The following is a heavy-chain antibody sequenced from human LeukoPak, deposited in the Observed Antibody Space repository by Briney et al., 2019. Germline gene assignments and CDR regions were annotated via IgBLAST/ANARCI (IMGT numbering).Heavy chain of an antibody. D-gene: IGHD6-13*01. J-gene: IGHJ4*02. CDR2: IWYDGTSK. CDR3: ARSQSSSLIDY. Sequence: GGSLRLSCAASGFSLSAYGVHWVRQAPGKGLEWVAVIWYDGTSKDYADSVKGRFTFSRDNSKNTLYLQMNSLTVEDAAVYYCARSQSSSLIDYWGQGTLVTVSS. V-gene: IGHV3-33*01. CDR1: GFSLSAYG.